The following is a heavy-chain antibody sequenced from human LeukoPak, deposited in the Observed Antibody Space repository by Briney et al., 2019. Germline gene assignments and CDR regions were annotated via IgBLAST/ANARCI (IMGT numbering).Heavy chain of an antibody. J-gene: IGHJ4*02. Sequence: GRSLRLSCAASGFTFSSYSMNWVRQAPGKGLEWVSSISSSSSYIYYADSVKGRFTISRDNAKNSLYLQMNSLRAEDTAVYYCARDRVARGGSYGLDFDYWGQGTLVTVSS. CDR3: ARDRVARGGSYGLDFDY. CDR2: ISSSSSYI. D-gene: IGHD1-26*01. V-gene: IGHV3-21*01. CDR1: GFTFSSYS.